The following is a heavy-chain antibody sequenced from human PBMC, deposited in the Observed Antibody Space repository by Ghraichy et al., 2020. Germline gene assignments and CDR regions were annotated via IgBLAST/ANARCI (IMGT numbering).Heavy chain of an antibody. V-gene: IGHV4-61*09. J-gene: IGHJ5*02. CDR1: GGSISSGSYY. CDR2: IYITGST. CDR3: VRSPFVGQWDSWFDP. D-gene: IGHD6-19*01. Sequence: SLNISCTVSGGSISSGSYYWSWIRQSAGKGLEWIGHIYITGSTSYNPSLKSRANISVDTSKNQFSLRLTSVTAEDTAVYHCVRSPFVGQWDSWFDPWGQGTLVTVPS.